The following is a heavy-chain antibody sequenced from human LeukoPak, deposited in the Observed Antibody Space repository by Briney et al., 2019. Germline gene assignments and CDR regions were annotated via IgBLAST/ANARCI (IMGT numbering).Heavy chain of an antibody. CDR1: GFTFSSYG. CDR3: AKESYSSSWSHLRSYYMDV. D-gene: IGHD6-13*01. J-gene: IGHJ6*03. CDR2: IRYDGSNK. V-gene: IGHV3-30*02. Sequence: GGSLRLSCAASGFTFSSYGMHWVRQAPGKGLEGVAFIRYDGSNKYYADSVKGRFTISRDNSKNTLYLQMNSLRAEDTAVYYCAKESYSSSWSHLRSYYMDVWGKGTTVTVSS.